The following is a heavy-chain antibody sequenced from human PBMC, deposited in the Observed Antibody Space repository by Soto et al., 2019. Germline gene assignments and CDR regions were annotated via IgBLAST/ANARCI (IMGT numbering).Heavy chain of an antibody. D-gene: IGHD2-2*01. CDR2: ISANGQGI. CDR3: AKDRDYPRDQFHY. Sequence: PGGSLRLSCTASGLTFTYYAFSWVRQAPGKGLEWVSAISANGQGIYYADSVRGRFTISRDNSKNTVFLHMDSLRAEDTAVYYCAKDRDYPRDQFHYWGQGTLVTVSS. CDR1: GLTFTYYA. J-gene: IGHJ4*02. V-gene: IGHV3-23*01.